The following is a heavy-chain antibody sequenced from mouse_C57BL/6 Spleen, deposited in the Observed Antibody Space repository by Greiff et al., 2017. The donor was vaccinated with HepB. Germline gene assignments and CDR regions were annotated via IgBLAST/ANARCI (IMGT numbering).Heavy chain of an antibody. J-gene: IGHJ1*03. D-gene: IGHD1-1*01. CDR1: GYTFTSYW. CDR3: AMTVVVDWYFDV. Sequence: QVQLKQPGAELVKPGASVKVSCKASGYTFTSYWMHWVKQRPGQGLEWIGRIHPSDSDTNYNQKFKGKATLTVDKSSSTAYMQLSSLTSEDSAVYYCAMTVVVDWYFDVWGTGTTVTVSS. V-gene: IGHV1-74*01. CDR2: IHPSDSDT.